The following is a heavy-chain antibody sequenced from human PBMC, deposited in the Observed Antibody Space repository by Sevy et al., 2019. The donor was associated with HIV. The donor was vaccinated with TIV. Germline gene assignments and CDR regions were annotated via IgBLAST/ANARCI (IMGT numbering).Heavy chain of an antibody. CDR3: ARVAVSYCTNYRYHRFDY. CDR1: GFSFSHYA. V-gene: IGHV3-30-3*01. J-gene: IGHJ4*02. D-gene: IGHD2-8*01. CDR2: ISYDGTYK. Sequence: GGSLRLSCAVSGFSFSHYAFHWVRQAPGKGLEWVSLISYDGTYKYYADSVKGRFTISRDNSKNTLYLQMNSLRGNDTALYYWARVAVSYCTNYRYHRFDYWGPGALVTVSS.